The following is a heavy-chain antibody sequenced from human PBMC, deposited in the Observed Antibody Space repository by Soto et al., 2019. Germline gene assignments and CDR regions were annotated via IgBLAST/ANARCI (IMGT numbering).Heavy chain of an antibody. Sequence: ASVKVSCKASGYTFTSYAMHWVRQAPGQRLEWMGWINAGNGNTKYSQKFQGRVTITRDTSASTAYMELSSLRSEDTAVYYCARDLRAFDWLLGAYRGQRTLVPVSS. V-gene: IGHV1-3*01. CDR3: ARDLRAFDWLLGAY. CDR2: INAGNGNT. D-gene: IGHD3-9*01. J-gene: IGHJ4*02. CDR1: GYTFTSYA.